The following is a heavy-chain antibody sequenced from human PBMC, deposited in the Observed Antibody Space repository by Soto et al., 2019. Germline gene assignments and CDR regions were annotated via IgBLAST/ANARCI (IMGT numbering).Heavy chain of an antibody. V-gene: IGHV4-30-4*01. Sequence: SETLSLTCTVSGGSISSGDYYWSWIRQPPGKGLEWIAYISYSGSTYYNPSLKSRVTISVDRSKNQFSLNLSSVTAADTDVYYCARERSGGGEFDPWGQGTLVTVSS. D-gene: IGHD3-16*01. J-gene: IGHJ5*02. CDR1: GGSISSGDYY. CDR3: ARERSGGGEFDP. CDR2: ISYSGST.